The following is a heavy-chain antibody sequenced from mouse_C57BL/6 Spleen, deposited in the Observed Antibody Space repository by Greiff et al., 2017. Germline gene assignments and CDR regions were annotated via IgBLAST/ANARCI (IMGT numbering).Heavy chain of an antibody. V-gene: IGHV5-16*01. Sequence: EVMLVESEGGLVQPGSSMKLSCTASGFTFSDYYMAWVRQVPEKGLEWVANINYDGSSTYYLDSLKSRFIISRDNAKNILYLQMSSLKSEDTATYYCARDRGRLRSISQGYFDVWGTGTTVTVSS. J-gene: IGHJ1*03. D-gene: IGHD1-1*01. CDR1: GFTFSDYY. CDR2: INYDGSST. CDR3: ARDRGRLRSISQGYFDV.